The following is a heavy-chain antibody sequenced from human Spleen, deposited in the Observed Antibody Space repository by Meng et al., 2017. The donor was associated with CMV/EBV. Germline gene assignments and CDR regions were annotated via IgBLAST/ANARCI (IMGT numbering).Heavy chain of an antibody. J-gene: IGHJ4*02. CDR2: ISGAGYVT. CDR1: FTFINYA. D-gene: IGHD3-3*01. CDR3: AKKYYDLWSGYEYFDY. Sequence: FTFINYAMVWVRQAPGRGLEWVSIISGAGYVTHYADSVKGRFTISRDNSRNTLYLQMNSLRAEDTAIYYCAKKYYDLWSGYEYFDYWGQGTLVTVSS. V-gene: IGHV3-23*01.